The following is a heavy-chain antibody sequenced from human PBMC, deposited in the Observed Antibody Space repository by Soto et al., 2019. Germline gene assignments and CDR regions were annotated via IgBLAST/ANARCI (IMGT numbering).Heavy chain of an antibody. CDR1: GFTFTTYG. Sequence: GGSLRLSCAASGFTFTTYGMHWVRQAPGKGLEWVALISSDGNNKYHADSVKGRFTISRDNSKNTLYLQMDSLRTEDTAVYYCAKVIGFGYNWNSTGIDYWGQGTLVTVSS. J-gene: IGHJ4*02. CDR3: AKVIGFGYNWNSTGIDY. V-gene: IGHV3-30*18. CDR2: ISSDGNNK. D-gene: IGHD1-1*01.